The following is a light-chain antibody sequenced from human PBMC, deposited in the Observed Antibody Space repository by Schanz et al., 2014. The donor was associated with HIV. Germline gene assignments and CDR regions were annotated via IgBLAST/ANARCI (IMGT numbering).Light chain of an antibody. CDR2: AAS. J-gene: IGKJ5*01. CDR3: QQTYNLPSIP. CDR1: QGISSW. Sequence: DIQMTQSPSSLSASVGDRVTITCRASQGISSWLAWYQHKPGKAPRLLIYAASTLQTGVPSRFSGSGSGTEFMLIISSLQPEDFATYFCQQTYNLPSIPFGQGTRLDIK. V-gene: IGKV1-12*02.